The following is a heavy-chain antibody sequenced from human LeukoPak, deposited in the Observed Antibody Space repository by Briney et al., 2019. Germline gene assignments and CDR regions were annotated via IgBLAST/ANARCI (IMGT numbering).Heavy chain of an antibody. D-gene: IGHD3-9*01. Sequence: EASVKVSCKASGYTFTSYAMHWVRQAPGQRLEWMGWINAGNGNTKYSQKFQGRVTITRDTSASTAYMELSSLRSEDTAVYYCARDLFRGYFDWLPKGYWGQGTLVTVSS. CDR2: INAGNGNT. CDR3: ARDLFRGYFDWLPKGY. J-gene: IGHJ4*02. V-gene: IGHV1-3*01. CDR1: GYTFTSYA.